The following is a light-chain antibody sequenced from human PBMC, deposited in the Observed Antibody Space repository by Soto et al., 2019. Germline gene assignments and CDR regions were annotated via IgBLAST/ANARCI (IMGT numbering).Light chain of an antibody. J-gene: IGLJ2*01. V-gene: IGLV2-11*01. Sequence: QSALTQPRSVSGSPGQSVTISCTGTSSDVGGYNYVSWYQQHPGKAPKLMIYDVSKRPSGVPDRFSGSKSGTSASLAITGLQAEDEADYYCQAYVNGLSASDVVFGGGTKVTVL. CDR3: QAYVNGLSASDVV. CDR2: DVS. CDR1: SSDVGGYNY.